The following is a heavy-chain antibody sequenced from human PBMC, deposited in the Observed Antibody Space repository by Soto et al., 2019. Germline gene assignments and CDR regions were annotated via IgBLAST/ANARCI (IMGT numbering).Heavy chain of an antibody. V-gene: IGHV3-23*01. J-gene: IGHJ4*02. D-gene: IGHD1-26*01. CDR2: ISGSGGST. CDR3: AKGVWELYYFDY. Sequence: EVQLLESGGDLVQPGGSLRLSCAASGFTFSSYAMSWVRQAPGKGLEWVSAISGSGGSTYYADSVKGRFTISRDNSKNTLYLQMNSLRAEDTAVYYCAKGVWELYYFDYWGQGTLVTVSS. CDR1: GFTFSSYA.